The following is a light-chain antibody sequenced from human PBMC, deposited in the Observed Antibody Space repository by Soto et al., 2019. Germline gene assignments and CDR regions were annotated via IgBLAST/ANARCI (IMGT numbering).Light chain of an antibody. CDR2: GAS. CDR1: QSVSRY. V-gene: IGKV3-15*01. J-gene: IGKJ1*01. CDR3: QQYNNWPQT. Sequence: EIVMTQSPGTLSLSPGERVTLSCRASQSVSRYLTWYQQKPGQGPRVLIYGASTRATGIPARFSGSGSGTEFTLTISSLQSEDFAVYYCQQYNNWPQTFGQGTKVDI.